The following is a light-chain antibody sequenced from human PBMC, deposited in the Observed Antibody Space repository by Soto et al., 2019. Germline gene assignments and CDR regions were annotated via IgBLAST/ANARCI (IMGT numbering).Light chain of an antibody. V-gene: IGLV2-14*03. CDR1: SSDIGGYNY. J-gene: IGLJ1*01. CDR2: DVS. CDR3: SSYTITSTLDV. Sequence: QSVLTQPASVSGSPGQSITISCTGTSSDIGGYNYVSWYQQLPGKVPKLIIYDVSNRPSGVSDRFSGSKSGNAASLTISGLQAEDEADYYCSSYTITSTLDVFGTGTKVTVL.